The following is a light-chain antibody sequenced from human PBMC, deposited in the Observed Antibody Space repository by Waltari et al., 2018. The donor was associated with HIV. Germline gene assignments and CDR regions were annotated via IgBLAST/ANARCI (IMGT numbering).Light chain of an antibody. CDR1: SGHNNYV. Sequence: QVVLTQPPSASASLGASVRLTCTLTSGHNNYVLAWHPQQPEKGPRFLMKLNRDGRHSKGDGVPDRFSGSSSGAERYLIISSLQSEDAADYFCQTWRTGLQVFGGGTRLTVL. J-gene: IGLJ3*02. CDR3: QTWRTGLQV. V-gene: IGLV4-69*02. CDR2: LNRDGRH.